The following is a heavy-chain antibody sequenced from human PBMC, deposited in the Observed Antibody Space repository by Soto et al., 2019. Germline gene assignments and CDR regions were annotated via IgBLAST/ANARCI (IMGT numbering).Heavy chain of an antibody. CDR3: AKDQRGWWWYFDL. D-gene: IGHD6-19*01. Sequence: VQLLESGGGLVQPGGSLRLSCAGSGFTFSTSAMSWVRQAPGKGLEWVSGIDGSGGSPYYADSVKGRFTISRDNSKNTLYLQMNSLGAEDTAVYYCAKDQRGWWWYFDLWGRGTLVTVSS. CDR1: GFTFSTSA. J-gene: IGHJ2*01. V-gene: IGHV3-23*01. CDR2: IDGSGGSP.